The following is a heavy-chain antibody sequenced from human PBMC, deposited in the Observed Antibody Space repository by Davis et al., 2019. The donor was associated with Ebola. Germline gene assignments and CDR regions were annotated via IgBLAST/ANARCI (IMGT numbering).Heavy chain of an antibody. Sequence: ASVQVSCKASGYTFTGYYMHWVRQAPGQGPEWMGRINPNSGGTNYAQKFQGRVTMTRDTSISTAYMELSRLRSDDTVVYYCAREGYYGSGSYSVDPWGQGTLVTVSS. CDR3: AREGYYGSGSYSVDP. CDR1: GYTFTGYY. CDR2: INPNSGGT. J-gene: IGHJ5*02. V-gene: IGHV1-2*05. D-gene: IGHD3-10*01.